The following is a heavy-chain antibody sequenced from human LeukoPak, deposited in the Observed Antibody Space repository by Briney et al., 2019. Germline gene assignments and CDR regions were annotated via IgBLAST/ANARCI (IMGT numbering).Heavy chain of an antibody. J-gene: IGHJ5*02. CDR1: GGSISSSSFY. D-gene: IGHD5-24*01. Sequence: SETLSLTCTVSGGSISSSSFYWSWIRQPPGKGLEWIGYIYYRGRTNYNPSLKSRVTISVDTSKNQFSLNLTSVTAADTAVYYCARGDGWLQTSWGQGTLVTVSS. V-gene: IGHV4-61*01. CDR2: IYYRGRT. CDR3: ARGDGWLQTS.